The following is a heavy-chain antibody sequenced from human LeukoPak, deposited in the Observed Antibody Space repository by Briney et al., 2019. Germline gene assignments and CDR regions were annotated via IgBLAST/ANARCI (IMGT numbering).Heavy chain of an antibody. CDR3: ASTWIQLWRTGNWFDP. CDR1: GFTFSSYA. J-gene: IGHJ5*02. V-gene: IGHV3-23*01. D-gene: IGHD5-18*01. Sequence: GGSLRLSCAASGFTFSSYAMSWVRQAPGKGLEWVSAISGSGGSTYYADSVKGRFTISRDNSKNTLYLQTNSLRAEDTAVYYCASTWIQLWRTGNWFDPWGQGTLVTVSS. CDR2: ISGSGGST.